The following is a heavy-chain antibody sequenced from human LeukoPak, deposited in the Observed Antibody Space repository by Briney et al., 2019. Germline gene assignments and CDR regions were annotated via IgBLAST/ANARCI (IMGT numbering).Heavy chain of an antibody. D-gene: IGHD3/OR15-3a*01. CDR2: IYYSGST. CDR1: GGSVNSNTYY. CDR3: ARQTGSGLFILP. J-gene: IGHJ4*02. V-gene: IGHV4-39*01. Sequence: PSETLSLTCIVSGGSVNSNTYYWGWIRQPPGKGLEWIGSIYYSGSTCYNPSLKSRVTISVDTSKNQFSLRLTSVTAADTAVYYCARQTGSGLFILPGGQGTLVTVSS.